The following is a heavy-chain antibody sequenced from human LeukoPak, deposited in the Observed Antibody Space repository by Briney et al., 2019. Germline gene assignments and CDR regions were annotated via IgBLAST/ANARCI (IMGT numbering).Heavy chain of an antibody. V-gene: IGHV3-23*01. D-gene: IGHD6-13*01. Sequence: EGSLRLSCAASGFTFSSYAMSWVRQAPGKGLEWVSAISGSGGSTYYADSVKGRFTISRDNSKNTLYLQMNSLRAEDTAVYYCAKGVRIHYSSSYFDYWGQGTLVTVSS. CDR2: ISGSGGST. CDR3: AKGVRIHYSSSYFDY. J-gene: IGHJ4*02. CDR1: GFTFSSYA.